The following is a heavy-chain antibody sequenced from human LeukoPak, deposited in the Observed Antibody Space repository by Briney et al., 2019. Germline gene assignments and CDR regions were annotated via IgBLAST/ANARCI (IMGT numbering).Heavy chain of an antibody. CDR1: GGSISSYY. CDR3: ARHRGSSSNFDY. Sequence: PSETLSLTCTVSGGSISSYYWDWIRQPPGKGLEYIGSIYYSGSTYYTPSLKSRVTISVDTSKNQFSLKLSSVTATDTAVYYCARHRGSSSNFDYWGQGTLVTVSS. V-gene: IGHV4-39*01. D-gene: IGHD6-6*01. J-gene: IGHJ4*02. CDR2: IYYSGST.